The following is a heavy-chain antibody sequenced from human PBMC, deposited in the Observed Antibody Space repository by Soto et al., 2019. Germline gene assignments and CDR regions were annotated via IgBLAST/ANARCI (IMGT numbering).Heavy chain of an antibody. CDR1: GFTFSSYW. D-gene: IGHD6-13*01. CDR2: ISYDGINK. Sequence: PGGSLRLSCAASGFTFSSYWMHWVRQAPGKGLEWVAVISYDGINKYYADSVKGRFTISRDNSKNTLYLQMNSLRAEDTAVYYCAKDRGSSSWFLYGMDVWGQGTTVTVSS. CDR3: AKDRGSSSWFLYGMDV. J-gene: IGHJ6*02. V-gene: IGHV3-30*18.